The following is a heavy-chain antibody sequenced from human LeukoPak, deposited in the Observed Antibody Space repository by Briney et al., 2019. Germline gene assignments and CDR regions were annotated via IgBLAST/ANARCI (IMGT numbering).Heavy chain of an antibody. V-gene: IGHV1-18*01. CDR3: ARGYCSSTSCYMDV. D-gene: IGHD2-2*01. CDR1: GYTFTSYG. CDR2: ISAYNGNT. Sequence: ASVTVSCTASGYTFTSYGISWVRQAPGQGLEWMGWISAYNGNTNYAQKLQGRVTITGDTSASTAYMELSSLRSEDTAVYYCARGYCSSTSCYMDVWGQGTTVT. J-gene: IGHJ6*02.